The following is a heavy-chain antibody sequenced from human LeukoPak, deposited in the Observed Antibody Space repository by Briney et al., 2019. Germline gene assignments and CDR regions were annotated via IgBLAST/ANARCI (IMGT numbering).Heavy chain of an antibody. CDR3: ASARSSSRHYYYYMDV. CDR1: GYTFSSYG. J-gene: IGHJ6*03. CDR2: ISAYNGNT. D-gene: IGHD6-6*01. Sequence: ASVKVSCKASGYTFSSYGISWVRQAPGQGLEWMGWISAYNGNTGYAQKFQDRVTMTRNTSISTAYMELSSLRSEDTAVYYCASARSSSRHYYYYMDVWGKGTTVTISS. V-gene: IGHV1-8*02.